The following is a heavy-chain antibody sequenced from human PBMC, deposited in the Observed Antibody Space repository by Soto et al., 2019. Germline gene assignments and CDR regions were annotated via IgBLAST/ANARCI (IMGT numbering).Heavy chain of an antibody. Sequence: QVQLQESGPGLVQPSETLSLTCAVSGDSIRGSSYSWDWIRQPPGKGLEWIGCIYSSGTTYYNPSLKGRVTISVDTSKNQFSLNLRSVTAADTAVYFCTRRPLAYFGHWGRGTQVTVSS. J-gene: IGHJ4*02. CDR3: TRRPLAYFGH. CDR1: GDSIRGSSYS. CDR2: IYSSGTT. V-gene: IGHV4-39*01. D-gene: IGHD6-13*01.